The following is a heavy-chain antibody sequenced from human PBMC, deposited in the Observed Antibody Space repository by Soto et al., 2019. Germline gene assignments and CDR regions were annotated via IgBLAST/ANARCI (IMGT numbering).Heavy chain of an antibody. D-gene: IGHD6-13*01. J-gene: IGHJ4*02. V-gene: IGHV3-30-3*01. Sequence: GGSLRLSCAASGFTFSSYAMHWVRQAPGKGLEWVAVISYDGSNKYYADSVKGRFTISRDNSKNTLYLQMNSLRAEDTAVYYCAREGGRGGIAAAGGYFDYWGQGTLVTVSS. CDR1: GFTFSSYA. CDR3: AREGGRGGIAAAGGYFDY. CDR2: ISYDGSNK.